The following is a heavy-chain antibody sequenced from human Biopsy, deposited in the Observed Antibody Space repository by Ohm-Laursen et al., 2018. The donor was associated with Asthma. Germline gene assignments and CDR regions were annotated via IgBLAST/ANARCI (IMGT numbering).Heavy chain of an antibody. J-gene: IGHJ1*01. CDR3: ARTFHFWSPYHAEHYQL. V-gene: IGHV3-7*01. Sequence: SLRLSCSASGFSFSNFGMHWVRQAPGKGLEWVANIKHDGTEKNHVDSLKGRFTISRDNAKNSLYLQMNSLRAEDTAVYYCARTFHFWSPYHAEHYQLWGQGTLVTASS. CDR2: IKHDGTEK. CDR1: GFSFSNFG. D-gene: IGHD3-3*02.